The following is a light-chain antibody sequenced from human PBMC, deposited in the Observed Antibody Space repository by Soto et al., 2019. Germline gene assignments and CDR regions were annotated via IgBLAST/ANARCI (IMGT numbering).Light chain of an antibody. V-gene: IGLV2-14*03. J-gene: IGLJ2*01. CDR2: DVS. CDR3: SSYTAITTTRV. CDR1: SSDVGGYNY. Sequence: QSALTQPASVSGSPGQSITISCTGTSSDVGGYNYVSWDQQHPGNDPQLMIYDVSSRPSGVSHRFSGSKSGTMASLTISGLQAEDEAYYFCSSYTAITTTRVFGGGTKVTVL.